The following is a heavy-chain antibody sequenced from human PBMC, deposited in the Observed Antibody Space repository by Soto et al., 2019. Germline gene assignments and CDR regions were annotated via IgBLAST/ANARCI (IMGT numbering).Heavy chain of an antibody. CDR3: ARTSKERTGLLNWFDP. CDR2: IYYSGST. D-gene: IGHD4-17*01. CDR1: CGSISSGGYY. J-gene: IGHJ5*02. Sequence: SETLSLTCTVSCGSISSGGYYWSWIRQHPGKGLEWIGYIYYSGSTYYNPSLKSRVTISVDTSKNQFSLKLSSVTAADTAVYYCARTSKERTGLLNWFDPWGQGTLVTVSS. V-gene: IGHV4-31*03.